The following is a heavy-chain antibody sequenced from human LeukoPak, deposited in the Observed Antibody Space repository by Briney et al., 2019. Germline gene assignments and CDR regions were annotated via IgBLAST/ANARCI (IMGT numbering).Heavy chain of an antibody. CDR3: ARGTMFPYYFDY. CDR2: ISSSSSYI. Sequence: PGGSLRLSCAASGFTFGSYNMKWVRQAPGKGLEWVSFISSSSSYIYYADSVKGRFTISRDNAKNSLYLQMNSLRAEDTAVYYCARGTMFPYYFDYWGQGTLVTVSS. CDR1: GFTFGSYN. V-gene: IGHV3-21*01. D-gene: IGHD3-10*02. J-gene: IGHJ4*02.